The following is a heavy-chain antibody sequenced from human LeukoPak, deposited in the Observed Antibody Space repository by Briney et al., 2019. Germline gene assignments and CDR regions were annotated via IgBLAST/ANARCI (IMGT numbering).Heavy chain of an antibody. D-gene: IGHD6-19*01. CDR1: GGFISSSSYY. V-gene: IGHV4-39*01. CDR3: ARREVYSSETFSFDY. Sequence: SETLSLTCTVSGGFISSSSYYWGWIRQPPGKGLEWIGSIYYSGSTYFNPSLKSRVTISVDTSKNQFSLKLSSVTAADTAVYYCARREVYSSETFSFDYWGQGTLVTVSS. CDR2: IYYSGST. J-gene: IGHJ4*02.